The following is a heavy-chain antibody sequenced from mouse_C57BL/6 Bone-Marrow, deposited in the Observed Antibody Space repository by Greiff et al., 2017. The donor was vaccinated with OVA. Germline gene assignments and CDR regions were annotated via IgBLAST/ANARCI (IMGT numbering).Heavy chain of an antibody. CDR1: GFNIKDDY. CDR2: IDPENGDT. V-gene: IGHV14-4*01. Sequence: EVKLQESGAELVRPGASVKLSCTASGFNIKDDYMHWVKQRPEQGLEWIGWIDPENGDTEYASKFQGKATITADTSSNTAYLQLSSLTSEDTDVYYCTTRDYFDYWGQGTTLTVSS. CDR3: TTRDYFDY. J-gene: IGHJ2*01.